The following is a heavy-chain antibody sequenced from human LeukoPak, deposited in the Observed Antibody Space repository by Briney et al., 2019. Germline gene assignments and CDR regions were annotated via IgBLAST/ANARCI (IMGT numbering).Heavy chain of an antibody. CDR3: AGGGYTYGLY. CDR2: ILYDGSNK. CDR1: GFTFSSYT. J-gene: IGHJ4*02. Sequence: GGSLRLSCGASGFTFSSYTMDWVRQAPGKGLEWVAVILYDGSNKCYADSVKRRFTISRDNTKNTLHLQMNSLRAEDTAVYYCAGGGYTYGLYWGQGDLVTVSS. D-gene: IGHD5-18*01. V-gene: IGHV3-30*04.